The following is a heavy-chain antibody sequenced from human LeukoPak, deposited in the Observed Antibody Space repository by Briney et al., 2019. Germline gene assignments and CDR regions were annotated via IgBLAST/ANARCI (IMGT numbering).Heavy chain of an antibody. CDR1: GFPFSSYA. CDR3: AKGRSGSGYSPLDY. V-gene: IGHV3-23*01. Sequence: PGGSLKLPCEAPGFPFSSYAMSWVRQAPGKGLERVPAFSGSGGSTYYADSVQGRFTISRDNSKSTLYLQMNSLRAEDTAVYYCAKGRSGSGYSPLDYWGQGTLVTVSS. D-gene: IGHD3-22*01. J-gene: IGHJ4*02. CDR2: FSGSGGST.